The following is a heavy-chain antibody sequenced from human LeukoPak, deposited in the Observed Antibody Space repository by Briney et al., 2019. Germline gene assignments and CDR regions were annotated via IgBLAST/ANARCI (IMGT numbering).Heavy chain of an antibody. J-gene: IGHJ1*01. CDR3: ARVDCSSTSCYFEH. V-gene: IGHV4-39*07. Sequence: PSETLSLTCTVSGGSIGSSSYYWGWIRQPPGKGLEWIGSIYYSGSTYYNPSLKSRVTISVDTSKNQFSLKLSSVTAADTAVYYCARVDCSSTSCYFEHWGQGTLVTVSS. CDR1: GGSIGSSSYY. D-gene: IGHD2-2*01. CDR2: IYYSGST.